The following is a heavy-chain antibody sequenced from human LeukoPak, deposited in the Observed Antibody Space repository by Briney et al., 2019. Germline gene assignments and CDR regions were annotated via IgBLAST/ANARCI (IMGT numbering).Heavy chain of an antibody. CDR3: ARDRRGMVRGVTDY. Sequence: GGSLRLSCAASGFTFSSYSMNWVRQAPGKGLEWVSSISSSSSYIYYADSVKGRFTISRDNAKNSLYLQMNSLRAEDTAVYYCARDRRGMVRGVTDYWGQGTLVTVSS. V-gene: IGHV3-21*01. J-gene: IGHJ4*02. D-gene: IGHD3-10*01. CDR1: GFTFSSYS. CDR2: ISSSSSYI.